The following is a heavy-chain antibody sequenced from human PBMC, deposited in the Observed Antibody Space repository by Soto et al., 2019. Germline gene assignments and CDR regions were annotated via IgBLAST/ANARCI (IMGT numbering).Heavy chain of an antibody. V-gene: IGHV3-74*01. D-gene: IGHD6-25*01. CDR3: ARWTSLPPAAGYYYYYYGMDV. CDR2: INSDGSST. Sequence: GGSLRLSCAASGFTFSSYWMSWVRQAPGKGLVWVSRINSDGSSTSYADSVKGRFTISRDNAKNTLYLQMNSLRAEDTAVYYCARWTSLPPAAGYYYYYYGMDVWGQGTTVTVSS. J-gene: IGHJ6*02. CDR1: GFTFSSYW.